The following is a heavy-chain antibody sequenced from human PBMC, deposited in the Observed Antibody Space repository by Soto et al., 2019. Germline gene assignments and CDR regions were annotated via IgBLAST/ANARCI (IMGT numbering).Heavy chain of an antibody. CDR1: GFMFTSSA. Sequence: SVKVSCKTSGFMFTSSAVQWVRQALGQRLEWIGWLVVGSGNTHYAQHFQERVTLTRDMSTGTAYMELSSLRSEDTAVYYCAAVPVLRFLKWLPAYFDYWGQGTLVTVSS. J-gene: IGHJ4*02. CDR3: AAVPVLRFLKWLPAYFDY. V-gene: IGHV1-58*01. D-gene: IGHD3-3*01. CDR2: LVVGSGNT.